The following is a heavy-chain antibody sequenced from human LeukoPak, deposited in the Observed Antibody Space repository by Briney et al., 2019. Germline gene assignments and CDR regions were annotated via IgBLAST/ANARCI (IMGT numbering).Heavy chain of an antibody. CDR1: GYTFTSYD. J-gene: IGHJ3*02. Sequence: ASVKVSCKASGYTFTSYDINWVRQATGQGLEWMGWFNPNSGSAGYAQNFQGRVTITGDTSMSTAYMELTSLRSEDTAVYYCARGEGPDAFDIWGQGTMVTVSS. V-gene: IGHV1-8*03. CDR2: FNPNSGSA. CDR3: ARGEGPDAFDI.